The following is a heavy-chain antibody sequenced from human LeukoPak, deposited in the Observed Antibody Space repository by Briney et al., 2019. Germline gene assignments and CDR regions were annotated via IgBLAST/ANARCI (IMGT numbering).Heavy chain of an antibody. CDR1: VYTFTGYY. Sequence: GASVKVSCKPSVYTFTGYYMHWVRQAPGQGLEWMGWNSNSGGTNYAQKFQGRVTMTRDTSISTTYMELTSLKSDDTAVYYCARDLAGVGLSYFDYWGQGTLVTVSS. J-gene: IGHJ4*02. V-gene: IGHV1-2*02. CDR3: ARDLAGVGLSYFDY. D-gene: IGHD6-19*01. CDR2: NSNSGGT.